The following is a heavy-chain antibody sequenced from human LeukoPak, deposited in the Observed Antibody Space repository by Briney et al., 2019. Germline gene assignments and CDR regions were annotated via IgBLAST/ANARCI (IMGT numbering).Heavy chain of an antibody. CDR2: IYPGDSDT. CDR1: GYRFTTYW. CDR3: ARRQGCSSTSCPPDP. V-gene: IGHV5-51*01. Sequence: GESLKISFRGSGYRFTTYWIGWVRPMPGKGLEWMGIIYPGDSDTRYSPSFQGQVTMSADKSINTAYLQWSSLKASDTAMYYCARRQGCSSTSCPPDPWGQGTLVTVSS. J-gene: IGHJ5*02. D-gene: IGHD2-2*01.